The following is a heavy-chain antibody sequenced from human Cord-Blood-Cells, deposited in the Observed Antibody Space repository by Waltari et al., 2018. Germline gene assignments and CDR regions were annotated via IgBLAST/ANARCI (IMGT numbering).Heavy chain of an antibody. CDR2: IYYSGST. CDR1: GGSISSYY. V-gene: IGHV4-59*01. D-gene: IGHD7-27*01. CDR3: ARVNWGSYFDY. Sequence: QVQLQESGPGLVKPSETLSLTCTVPGGSISSYYWSWIRQPPGKGLEWIGYIYYSGSTNYNPSLKSRVTISVDTSKNQFSLKLSSVTAADTAVYYCARVNWGSYFDYWGQGTLVTVSS. J-gene: IGHJ4*02.